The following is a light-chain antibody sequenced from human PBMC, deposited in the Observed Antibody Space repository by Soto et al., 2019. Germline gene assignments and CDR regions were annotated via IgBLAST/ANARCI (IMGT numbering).Light chain of an antibody. CDR1: QSVSISY. Sequence: VSLSTGESATLSLRAIQSVSISYLAWYQQKHGEAPRLLMYGAASRVPGSADRFSGSGCWTDFTPPIISLVQAEDGVHYCSTEGGFLPITFGHGTRL. CDR3: STEGGFLPIT. CDR2: GAA. J-gene: IGKJ2*01. V-gene: IGKV3-20*01.